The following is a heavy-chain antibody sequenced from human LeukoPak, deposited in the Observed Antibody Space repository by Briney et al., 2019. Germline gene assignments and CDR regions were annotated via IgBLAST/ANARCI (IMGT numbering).Heavy chain of an antibody. CDR1: GGSISSGDYY. CDR2: IYYSGST. V-gene: IGHV4-30-4*08. J-gene: IGHJ5*01. Sequence: SETLSLTCTVSGGSISSGDYYWSWIRQPPGKGLEWIGYIYYSGSTYYNPSLKSRVTISVDTSKNQFSLNLRSVTAADTAVYYCARGFSPGLRFDSWGQGTLVTVSS. D-gene: IGHD2/OR15-2a*01. CDR3: ARGFSPGLRFDS.